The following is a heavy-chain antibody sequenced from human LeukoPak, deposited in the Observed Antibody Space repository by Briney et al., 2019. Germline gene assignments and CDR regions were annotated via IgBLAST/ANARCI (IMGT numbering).Heavy chain of an antibody. CDR3: ARLGTYCSGYGSCFPFEY. J-gene: IGHJ4*02. D-gene: IGHD2-15*01. Sequence: GGSLRLSCAASGFTFSNYWMSWVRQAPGKGPEWVAKIDKDGSEKYSVDSVRGRFTISRDNAKNTLYLQMDSLRAEDTAVYYCARLGTYCSGYGSCFPFEYWGQGSLVIVSS. V-gene: IGHV3-7*01. CDR1: GFTFSNYW. CDR2: IDKDGSEK.